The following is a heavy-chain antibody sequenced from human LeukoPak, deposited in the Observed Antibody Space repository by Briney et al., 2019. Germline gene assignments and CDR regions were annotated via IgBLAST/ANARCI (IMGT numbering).Heavy chain of an antibody. CDR3: GRDPGGADILYYFDY. Sequence: GGSLRLSCAASGFTFSSYNMNWVRQAPGKGLEWVSSISSSSSYIYYADSVKGRFTISRDNAKNSLYLQMNSLRGEDTAVYYCGRDPGGADILYYFDYWGQGTLVTVSS. D-gene: IGHD3-9*01. CDR2: ISSSSSYI. CDR1: GFTFSSYN. V-gene: IGHV3-21*01. J-gene: IGHJ4*02.